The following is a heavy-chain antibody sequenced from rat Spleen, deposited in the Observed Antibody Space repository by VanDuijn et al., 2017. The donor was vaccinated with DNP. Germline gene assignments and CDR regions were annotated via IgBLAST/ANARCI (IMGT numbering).Heavy chain of an antibody. CDR3: ARHGRVTTVATYSYFDF. J-gene: IGHJ1*01. CDR2: ISASGGST. V-gene: IGHV5-46*01. CDR1: GFTFSRFP. Sequence: EVQLVESGGGLVQPGRSMKLSCAASGFTFSRFPMAWVRQAPTEGLEWVATISASGGSTYYRDSVKGRFTISRDNAKSTLYLQMDSLRSEDTATYFCARHGRVTTVATYSYFDFWGPGTMVTVSS. D-gene: IGHD1-3*01.